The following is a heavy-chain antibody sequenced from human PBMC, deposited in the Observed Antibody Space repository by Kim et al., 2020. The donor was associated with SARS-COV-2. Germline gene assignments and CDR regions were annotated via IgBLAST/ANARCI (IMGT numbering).Heavy chain of an antibody. D-gene: IGHD3-10*01. CDR2: IYYSGST. J-gene: IGHJ6*02. Sequence: SETLSLSCTVSGGSISSYYWSWIRQPPGKGLECIWYIYYSGSTNYNPSLKSRVTMSVDTTKNQLSLQLSSVTAADTAVYYCARDAYCSGVQSGDYYYYGLDVWGQGTTVTVSS. CDR1: GGSISSYY. V-gene: IGHV4-59*13. CDR3: ARDAYCSGVQSGDYYYYGLDV.